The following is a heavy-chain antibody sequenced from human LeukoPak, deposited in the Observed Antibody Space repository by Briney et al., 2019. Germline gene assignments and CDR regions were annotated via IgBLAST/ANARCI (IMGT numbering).Heavy chain of an antibody. D-gene: IGHD3-10*01. V-gene: IGHV3-23*01. J-gene: IGHJ3*01. Sequence: GRSLRLSCAASGFTFSSYAMSWVRQAPGKGLEWVSAISGSGGSTYYADSVKGRFTISRDNSKNTLYLQMNSLRPDDTTVYYCAKDLDGSGTYYNTGQDAFDFWGQGTMVTVSS. CDR3: AKDLDGSGTYYNTGQDAFDF. CDR2: ISGSGGST. CDR1: GFTFSSYA.